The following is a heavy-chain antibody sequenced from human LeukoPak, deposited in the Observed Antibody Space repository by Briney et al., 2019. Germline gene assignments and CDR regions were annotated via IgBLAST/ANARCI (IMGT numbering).Heavy chain of an antibody. Sequence: GGSLRLSCAAPGFTLSNYWMHWVRHAPGKGLEWVSRIKGDGSHTIYADSVKGRSTISRDNAKNTVYLQMNSLRAEDTAVYYCTRDGDAYNFDYWGQGTLVTVSS. V-gene: IGHV3-74*01. J-gene: IGHJ4*02. CDR1: GFTLSNYW. CDR3: TRDGDAYNFDY. CDR2: IKGDGSHT. D-gene: IGHD5-24*01.